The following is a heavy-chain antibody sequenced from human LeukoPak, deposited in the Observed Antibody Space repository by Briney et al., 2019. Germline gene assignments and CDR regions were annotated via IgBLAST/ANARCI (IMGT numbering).Heavy chain of an antibody. D-gene: IGHD4-17*01. V-gene: IGHV4-4*07. CDR2: IYTSGST. CDR1: GNSFGDYY. Sequence: SETLSLTCTASGNSFGDYYWSWIRQPAGKGLEWIGRIYTSGSTTYNPSLKSRVTMSVDTSKSQFSLNLMSVTAADTAVYYCTRDTGTTGEVKFDPWGQGTLVTVSS. J-gene: IGHJ5*02. CDR3: TRDTGTTGEVKFDP.